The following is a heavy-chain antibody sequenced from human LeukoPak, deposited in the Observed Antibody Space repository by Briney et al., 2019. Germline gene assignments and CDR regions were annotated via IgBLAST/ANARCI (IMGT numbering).Heavy chain of an antibody. Sequence: PGGSLRLSCAASGFTFSSYEMNWVRQAPGKGLEWVSYISGSGSTIYYADSVKSRFTISRDNDKNSLYLQMNSLRAEATALYFCAKSVLWFGELSWGFDNWGQGTLVTVSS. CDR3: AKSVLWFGELSWGFDN. CDR2: ISGSGSTI. D-gene: IGHD3-10*01. CDR1: GFTFSSYE. J-gene: IGHJ4*02. V-gene: IGHV3-48*03.